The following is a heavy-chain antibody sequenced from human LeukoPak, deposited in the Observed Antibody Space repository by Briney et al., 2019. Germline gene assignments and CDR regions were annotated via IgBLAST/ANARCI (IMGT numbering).Heavy chain of an antibody. V-gene: IGHV4-61*02. J-gene: IGHJ4*02. CDR1: GGSISSGSSY. CDR2: IYTSGST. Sequence: PPETLSLTCALSGGSISSGSSYWSWIRQPAGEGLEWIGRIYTSGSTNYNPSLKSRVTISVDTSKNQFSLKLSSVTAADTAVYYCAREGVVVTAIDYWGQGTLVTVSS. D-gene: IGHD2-21*02. CDR3: AREGVVVTAIDY.